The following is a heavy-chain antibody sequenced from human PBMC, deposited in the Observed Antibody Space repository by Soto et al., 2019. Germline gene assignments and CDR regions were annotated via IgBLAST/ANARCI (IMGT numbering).Heavy chain of an antibody. J-gene: IGHJ6*02. V-gene: IGHV4-30-4*01. D-gene: IGHD3-3*01. Sequence: SETLSLTCTVSGGSISSGDYYWSWIRQPPGKGLEWIGYIYYSGSTYYNPSLKSRVTISVDTSKNQFSLKLSSVTAADTAVYYCARSITIFGVVNLYYYYYGMDVWGQGTTVTVSS. CDR3: ARSITIFGVVNLYYYYYGMDV. CDR2: IYYSGST. CDR1: GGSISSGDYY.